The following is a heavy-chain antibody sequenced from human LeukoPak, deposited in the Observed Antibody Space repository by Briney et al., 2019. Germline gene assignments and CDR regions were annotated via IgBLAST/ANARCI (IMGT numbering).Heavy chain of an antibody. Sequence: GGSLRLSCAASGFTFSSYGMHWVRQAPGKGLEWVAFIRYDGSNKYYADSVKGRFTISRDNSKNTLYLQMNSLRAEDTAVYYCAKALEEDIVVVPAPLLDAYYYYGMDVWGQGTTVTVSS. V-gene: IGHV3-30*02. CDR2: IRYDGSNK. J-gene: IGHJ6*02. CDR1: GFTFSSYG. CDR3: AKALEEDIVVVPAPLLDAYYYYGMDV. D-gene: IGHD2-2*01.